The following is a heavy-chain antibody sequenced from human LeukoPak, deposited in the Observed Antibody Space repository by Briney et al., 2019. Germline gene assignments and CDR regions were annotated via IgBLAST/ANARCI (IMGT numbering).Heavy chain of an antibody. Sequence: QPGGSLRLSCAASGFTFSSYAMSWVRQAPGKGLEWVSTISGSGGSTYYADSVKGRFTISRDNSKNTLYLQMNSLRAEDTALYYCARNLYYDSSGPQGGFDYWGQGTLVTVSS. CDR1: GFTFSSYA. CDR3: ARNLYYDSSGPQGGFDY. CDR2: ISGSGGST. J-gene: IGHJ4*02. V-gene: IGHV3-23*01. D-gene: IGHD3-22*01.